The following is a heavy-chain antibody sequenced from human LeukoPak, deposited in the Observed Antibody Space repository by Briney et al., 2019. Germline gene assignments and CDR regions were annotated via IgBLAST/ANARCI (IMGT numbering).Heavy chain of an antibody. Sequence: GGSLRLSCAASGFTFSRYWMSWVRQAPGKGLEWVANIKQDGTEKYYLDSVKGRFTISRDNAKNSLYLQMDSLRAEDTAVYYCARDRGTYYYDSTSHYDAFDIWGQGTMVTGSS. CDR1: GFTFSRYW. CDR2: IKQDGTEK. J-gene: IGHJ3*02. V-gene: IGHV3-7*01. CDR3: ARDRGTYYYDSTSHYDAFDI. D-gene: IGHD3-22*01.